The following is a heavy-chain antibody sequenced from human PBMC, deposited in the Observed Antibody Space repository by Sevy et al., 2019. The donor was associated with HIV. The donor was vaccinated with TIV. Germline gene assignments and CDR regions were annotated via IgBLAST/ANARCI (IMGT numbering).Heavy chain of an antibody. J-gene: IGHJ4*02. CDR2: ISSSSDTI. CDR1: GFTFSSYS. D-gene: IGHD3-16*02. CDR3: ARGHYDYLWGSYPPAYYFDY. V-gene: IGHV3-48*01. Sequence: GGSLRLSCATSGFTFSSYSLNWVRQAPGKGLEWVSYISSSSDTIYYAGSVKGRFTISTENAKNSLYLQMNSLRAEDTAVYYCARGHYDYLWGSYPPAYYFDYWGQGTLVTVSS.